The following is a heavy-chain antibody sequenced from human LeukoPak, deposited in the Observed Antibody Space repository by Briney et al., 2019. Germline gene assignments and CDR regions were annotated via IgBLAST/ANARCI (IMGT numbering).Heavy chain of an antibody. CDR3: AGLIAAAGTGWFDP. D-gene: IGHD6-13*01. Sequence: GASVKVSCKASGGTFSSYTIGWVRQAPGQGLEWMGGIIPILGIANYAQKFQGRVTITADKSTSTAYMELSSLRSEDTAVYYCAGLIAAAGTGWFDPWGQGTLVTVSS. J-gene: IGHJ5*02. CDR2: IIPILGIA. V-gene: IGHV1-69*10. CDR1: GGTFSSYT.